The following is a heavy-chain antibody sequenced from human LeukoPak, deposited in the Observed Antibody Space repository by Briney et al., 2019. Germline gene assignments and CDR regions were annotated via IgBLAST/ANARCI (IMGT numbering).Heavy chain of an antibody. Sequence: ASVKVSCKASGYTFTSDGISWVRQAPGQGLEWMGWISAYNGNTNYAQKLQGRVTMTTDTSTSTAYMELRSLRSDDTAVYYCASAFSVAGTFDYWGQGTLVTVSS. CDR3: ASAFSVAGTFDY. CDR1: GYTFTSDG. CDR2: ISAYNGNT. J-gene: IGHJ4*02. D-gene: IGHD6-19*01. V-gene: IGHV1-18*01.